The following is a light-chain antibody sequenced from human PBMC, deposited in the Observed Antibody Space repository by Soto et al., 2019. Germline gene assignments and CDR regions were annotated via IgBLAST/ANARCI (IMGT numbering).Light chain of an antibody. J-gene: IGKJ1*01. CDR1: HSSSSY. Sequence: DGQITQSPSSLSASVGDRVTITCRGSHSSSSYLKWYQQKPGKAPKLLIYAASSLQSGVPSRFSGSGSGTDFTLTISSLQHEDFATYYCQQSYSTPPCTFGQGTKVDIK. CDR3: QQSYSTPPCT. CDR2: AAS. V-gene: IGKV1-39*01.